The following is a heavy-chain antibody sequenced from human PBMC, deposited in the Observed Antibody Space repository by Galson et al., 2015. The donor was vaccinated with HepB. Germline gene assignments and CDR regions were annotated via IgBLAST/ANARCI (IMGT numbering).Heavy chain of an antibody. CDR3: ARVLWNQPHYGMDV. D-gene: IGHD1-14*01. J-gene: IGHJ6*02. V-gene: IGHV4-34*01. CDR2: INHSGST. Sequence: SETLSLTCAVYGGSLSTYYWSWIRQPPGKGLEWIGEINHSGSTNYNPSLKSRVTISLDTSRNQFSLKLSSVTAADTGVYYCARVLWNQPHYGMDVWGRGTTVTVSS. CDR1: GGSLSTYY.